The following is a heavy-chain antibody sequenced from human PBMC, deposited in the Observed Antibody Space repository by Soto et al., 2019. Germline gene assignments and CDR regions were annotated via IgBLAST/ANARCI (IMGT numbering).Heavy chain of an antibody. Sequence: ASVKVSCKVSGCTLTELSMHWVRQAPGKGLEWMGGFDPEDGETIYAQKFQGRVTMTEDTSTDTAYMELSSLRSEDTAVYYCATDLRQQQLVLQDYYYGMDVWGQGTTVTVSS. V-gene: IGHV1-24*01. D-gene: IGHD6-13*01. CDR2: FDPEDGET. CDR1: GCTLTELS. CDR3: ATDLRQQQLVLQDYYYGMDV. J-gene: IGHJ6*02.